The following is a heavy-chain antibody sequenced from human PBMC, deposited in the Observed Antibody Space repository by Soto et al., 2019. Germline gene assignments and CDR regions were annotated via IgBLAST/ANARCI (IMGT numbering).Heavy chain of an antibody. CDR1: GGTFSSYA. Sequence: SVKVSCKASGGTFSSYAISWVRQAPGQGLEWMGGIIPIFGTANYAQKFQGRVTITADESTSTAYMELSSLRSEDTAVYYCARTTVYYYGSGSYYNVDNWFDPWGQGTLVTVSS. D-gene: IGHD3-10*01. CDR3: ARTTVYYYGSGSYYNVDNWFDP. V-gene: IGHV1-69*13. J-gene: IGHJ5*02. CDR2: IIPIFGTA.